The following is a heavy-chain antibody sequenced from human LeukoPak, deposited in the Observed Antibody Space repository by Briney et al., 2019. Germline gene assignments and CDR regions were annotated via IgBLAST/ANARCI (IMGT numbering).Heavy chain of an antibody. J-gene: IGHJ4*02. Sequence: GASVKVSCKASGYTFTGYFIHWVRQAPGQGLEWMGWINPDSGGTNNAQKFQGRVTMTRDTSISTAYMELSRLRSDDSAMYYCARGRGSWYDSSGSPYIRFDYWGQGTLVTDSS. CDR2: INPDSGGT. V-gene: IGHV1-2*02. D-gene: IGHD3-22*01. CDR3: ARGRGSWYDSSGSPYIRFDY. CDR1: GYTFTGYF.